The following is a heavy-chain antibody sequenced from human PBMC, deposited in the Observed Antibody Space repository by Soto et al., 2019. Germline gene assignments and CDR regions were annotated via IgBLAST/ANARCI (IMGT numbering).Heavy chain of an antibody. CDR3: AKEITAFGFLGLDY. V-gene: IGHV3-23*01. CDR2: LGADGRST. J-gene: IGHJ4*02. Sequence: GGSLRLSCVASGFTFSNQAMIWFRQAPGKGLEWVSALGADGRSTFYADSVKGRFTVSRVNSENTLFLQMNSLRAEDTAVYYCAKEITAFGFLGLDYWGRGTLVTVSS. CDR1: GFTFSNQA. D-gene: IGHD3-16*01.